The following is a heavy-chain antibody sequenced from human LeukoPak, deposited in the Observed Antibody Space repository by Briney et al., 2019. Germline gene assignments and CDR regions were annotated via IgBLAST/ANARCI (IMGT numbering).Heavy chain of an antibody. J-gene: IGHJ6*04. Sequence: GGSLRLSCSASGFTFSSYAMHWVRQAPGKGLEYVSDISRNGGSTYYADSVKGRFTISRDNSKNTLYLQMSSLRAEDTAVYYCVKDQAAMPYYYGMDVWGKGTTVTVSS. CDR1: GFTFSSYA. CDR3: VKDQAAMPYYYGMDV. V-gene: IGHV3-64D*06. D-gene: IGHD2-2*01. CDR2: ISRNGGST.